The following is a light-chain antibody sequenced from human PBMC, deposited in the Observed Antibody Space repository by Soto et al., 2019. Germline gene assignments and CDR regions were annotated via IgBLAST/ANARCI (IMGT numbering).Light chain of an antibody. CDR2: STS. V-gene: IGKV1-8*01. J-gene: IGKJ5*01. CDR3: QQYNTYST. CDR1: QGVSGS. Sequence: AIPVTLTPTSFSAFTFGIVIITCRASQGVSGSLAWYQQKAGKAPKLLVYSTSTLQSGVASRFSGSGSGTDSTLTISSLQTDDFATYYCQQYNTYSTFGQGGLLE.